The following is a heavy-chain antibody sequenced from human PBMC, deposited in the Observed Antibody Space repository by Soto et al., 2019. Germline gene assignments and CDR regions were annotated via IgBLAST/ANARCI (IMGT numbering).Heavy chain of an antibody. Sequence: PGESLTISCKGAGYSFTSYWIGWVRQMHGKGLEWMGIIYPGDSDTRYSPSFQGQVTISADKSISTAYLQWSSLKASDTAMYYCARHPYSNYQDHDFFGYYYYGMDVWGQGTTVTVSS. CDR2: IYPGDSDT. CDR3: ARHPYSNYQDHDFFGYYYYGMDV. J-gene: IGHJ6*02. CDR1: GYSFTSYW. V-gene: IGHV5-51*01. D-gene: IGHD4-4*01.